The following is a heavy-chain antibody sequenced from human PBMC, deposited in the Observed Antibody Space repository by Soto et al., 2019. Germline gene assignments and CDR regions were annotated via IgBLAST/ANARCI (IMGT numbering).Heavy chain of an antibody. V-gene: IGHV3-23*01. CDR2: ISSDGGGT. D-gene: IGHD1-1*01. J-gene: IGHJ2*01. CDR1: GFSFSDRA. Sequence: EVQLLESGGGLVQPGGSLRLSCVASGFSFSDRAMAWVRQAPGKGLEWVSDISSDGGGTFYADSVKGRFTISSDNVKKTVHLQMNRLRDEDTATYYCAKRRGQQLENWQFDVWGRGSLVSVAS. CDR3: AKRRGQQLENWQFDV.